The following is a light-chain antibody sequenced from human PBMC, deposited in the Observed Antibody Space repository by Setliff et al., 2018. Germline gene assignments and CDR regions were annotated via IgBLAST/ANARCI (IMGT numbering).Light chain of an antibody. CDR2: EVS. J-gene: IGLJ1*01. Sequence: QSVLTQPPSASGSPGQSVTISCTGTSSDVGGYNYVSWYQQHPGKAPKLMIYEVSKRPSGVPDRFSGSKSGNTASLTISGLQAEDEADYYCSSYTSSSTWVFGTGTKVT. CDR3: SSYTSSSTWV. CDR1: SSDVGGYNY. V-gene: IGLV2-8*01.